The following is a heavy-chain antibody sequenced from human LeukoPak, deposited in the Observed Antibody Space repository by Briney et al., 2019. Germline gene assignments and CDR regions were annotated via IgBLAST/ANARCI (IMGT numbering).Heavy chain of an antibody. J-gene: IGHJ4*02. V-gene: IGHV1-69*04. Sequence: ASVKVSCKASGGTFSSYAISWVRQAPGQGLEWMGRIIPILGIANYAQKFQGRVTITADKSTSTAYMELSSLRSEGTAVYYCARIGSGSYYFALDYWGQGTLVTVSS. D-gene: IGHD3-10*01. CDR3: ARIGSGSYYFALDY. CDR2: IIPILGIA. CDR1: GGTFSSYA.